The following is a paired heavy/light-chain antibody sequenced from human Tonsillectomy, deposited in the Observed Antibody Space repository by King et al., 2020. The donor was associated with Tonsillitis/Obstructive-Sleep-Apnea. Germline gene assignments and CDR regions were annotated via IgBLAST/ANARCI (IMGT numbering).Heavy chain of an antibody. J-gene: IGHJ4*02. Sequence: EVQLVESGGGLVQPGGSLRLSCAASGFTFSNYAMHWVRQAPGKGLEYVSAISDNGGSTYYANSVKGRFTISRDNSKNTLYLHMGSLRAEDMAVYYCARVQSGTYYVGLTHPEEFYFDYWGQGTLVTVSS. CDR2: ISDNGGST. V-gene: IGHV3-64*01. CDR3: ARVQSGTYYVGLTHPEEFYFDY. D-gene: IGHD3-16*01. CDR1: GFTFSNYA.
Light chain of an antibody. V-gene: IGLV2-14*01. J-gene: IGLJ3*02. Sequence: QSALTQPASVSGYPGQSITISCSGTSSDVGGYNFVSWYQQYPGKAPKLMIYDVSDRPSGVSDRFSGSKSANTASLTISGLQAEDEADYYCSSFSGSNTWLFGGGTKLTVL. CDR1: SSDVGGYNF. CDR3: SSFSGSNTWL. CDR2: DVS.